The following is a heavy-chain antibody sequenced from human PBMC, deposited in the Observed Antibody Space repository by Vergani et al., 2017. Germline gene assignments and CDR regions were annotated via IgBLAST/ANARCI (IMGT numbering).Heavy chain of an antibody. D-gene: IGHD5-12*01. CDR3: ARRYSGYEFDY. CDR1: GYTFTGYY. J-gene: IGHJ4*02. Sequence: QVQLVQSGAEVKKPGASVKVSCKASGYTFTGYYMHWVRQAPGQGLEWMGWINPNSGGTNDAQKFQGWVTMTRATSISTAYMELSRLRSDDTAVYYCARRYSGYEFDYWGQGTLVTVSS. CDR2: INPNSGGT. V-gene: IGHV1-2*04.